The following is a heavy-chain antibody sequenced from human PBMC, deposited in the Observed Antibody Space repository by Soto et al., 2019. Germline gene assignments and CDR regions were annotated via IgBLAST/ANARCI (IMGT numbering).Heavy chain of an antibody. V-gene: IGHV3-30-3*01. J-gene: IGHJ4*02. CDR1: GFTFSSYA. CDR2: ISYDGSNK. CDR3: ARGIYYYDSSPGYFDY. D-gene: IGHD3-22*01. Sequence: RGGSLRLSCAASGFTFSSYAMHWVRQAPGKGLEWVAVISYDGSNKYYADSVKGRFTISRDNSKNTLYLQMNSLRAEDTAVYYCARGIYYYDSSPGYFDYWGQGTLVTVSS.